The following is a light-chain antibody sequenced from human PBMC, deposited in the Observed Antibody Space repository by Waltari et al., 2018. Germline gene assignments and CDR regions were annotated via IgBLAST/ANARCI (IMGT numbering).Light chain of an antibody. V-gene: IGLV2-23*02. CDR1: SNHIGSYNF. J-gene: IGLJ2*01. Sequence: QSALTQPASVSGSPGQSITVSCIGTSNHIGSYNFVSWFQQHPGRAPKLMISDVSERPLGVSNRFSGSKSGNTASLTISGLQAEDEADYYCFSYAGSNSFAFGGGTRVTVL. CDR2: DVS. CDR3: FSYAGSNSFA.